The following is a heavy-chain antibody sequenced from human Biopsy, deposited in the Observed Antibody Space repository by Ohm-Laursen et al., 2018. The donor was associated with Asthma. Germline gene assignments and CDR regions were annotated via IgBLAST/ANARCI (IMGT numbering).Heavy chain of an antibody. D-gene: IGHD3-10*01. J-gene: IGHJ6*02. Sequence: ASVKVSCKPSGYTFNSAGITWVRQAPGQGLEWMGWISVYNGNTKVAQKLQDRVTMITDTSTSTAYMELRSLRSDDTAVYFCARAVDYSNYYGIDVWGQGTTVTVS. CDR3: ARAVDYSNYYGIDV. CDR2: ISVYNGNT. CDR1: GYTFNSAG. V-gene: IGHV1-18*01.